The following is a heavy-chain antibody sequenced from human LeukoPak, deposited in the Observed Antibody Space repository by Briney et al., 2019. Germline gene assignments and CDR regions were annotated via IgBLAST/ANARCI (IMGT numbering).Heavy chain of an antibody. Sequence: ASVKVSCKASGYTFTSYGISWVRQAPGQGLEWMGWISAYNGNTNYAQKLQGRVTMTTDTSASTAYMELRSLRSDDTAVYYCARDYYDSSGYPWDCWGQGTLVTVSS. CDR2: ISAYNGNT. CDR3: ARDYYDSSGYPWDC. CDR1: GYTFTSYG. J-gene: IGHJ4*02. V-gene: IGHV1-18*01. D-gene: IGHD3-22*01.